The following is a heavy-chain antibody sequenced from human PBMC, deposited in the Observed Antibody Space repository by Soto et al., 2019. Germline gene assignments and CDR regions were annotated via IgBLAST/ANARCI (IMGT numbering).Heavy chain of an antibody. V-gene: IGHV3-7*01. D-gene: IGHD3-3*01. J-gene: IGHJ4*02. CDR1: GFTFTNYW. CDR2: IKQDGSEK. Sequence: EAQLVESGGGLVQPGGSLRLSCAASGFTFTNYWMSRIRQAPGKGLEWVANIKQDGSEKYYADSAKGRFVISRDTAKTSLYLQMNSPRAEYTAVYYCARDMGIFWSGYPEGGFDYWGQGTPVTVSS. CDR3: ARDMGIFWSGYPEGGFDY.